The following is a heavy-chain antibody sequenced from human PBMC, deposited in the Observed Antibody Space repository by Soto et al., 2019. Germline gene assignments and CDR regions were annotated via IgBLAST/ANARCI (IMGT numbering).Heavy chain of an antibody. CDR1: GGSISSGDYY. D-gene: IGHD3-16*02. V-gene: IGHV4-30-4*01. Sequence: PSETLSLTCTVSGGSISSGDYYWSWIRQPPGKGLEWIGYIYYSGSTYYNPSLKSRVTISVDTSKNQFSLKLSSVTAADTAVYYCARGKIWGSYRLQFDYWGQGTLVNVSS. CDR2: IYYSGST. CDR3: ARGKIWGSYRLQFDY. J-gene: IGHJ4*02.